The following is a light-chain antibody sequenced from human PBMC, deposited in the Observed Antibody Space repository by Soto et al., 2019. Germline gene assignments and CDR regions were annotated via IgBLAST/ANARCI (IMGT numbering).Light chain of an antibody. Sequence: QSVLTQPASVSGSPGQSITISCTGTSIDVGGYNSVSWYQLHPGKAPKLMIYDVSNRPSGVSNRFSGSKSGNTASLTISGLQAEDEADYYCNSHTSGYYVFGTGTKVTVL. CDR1: SIDVGGYNS. J-gene: IGLJ1*01. V-gene: IGLV2-14*03. CDR3: NSHTSGYYV. CDR2: DVS.